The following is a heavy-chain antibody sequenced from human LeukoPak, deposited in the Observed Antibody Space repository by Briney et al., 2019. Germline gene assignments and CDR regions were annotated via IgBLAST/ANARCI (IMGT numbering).Heavy chain of an antibody. CDR2: IFPIIDMA. V-gene: IGHV1-69*02. Sequence: SVKVSCMASGGPFSSYTINWVRLVPGQGLEWMGRIFPIIDMANYAQKFHGRVTIIADKSTNTAYMELSSLRPEDTAVYYCAGSGDYFDYWGQGTLVTVSS. J-gene: IGHJ4*02. CDR1: GGPFSSYT. D-gene: IGHD2-15*01. CDR3: AGSGDYFDY.